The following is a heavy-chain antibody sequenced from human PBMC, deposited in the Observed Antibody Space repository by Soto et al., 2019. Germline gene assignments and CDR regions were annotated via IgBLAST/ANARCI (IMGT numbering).Heavy chain of an antibody. Sequence: PGGSLRLSCAASGFTFSSYGMHWVRQAPGKGLEWVAVIWYDGSNKYYADSVKGRFTISRDNSKNTLYLQMNSLRAEDTAVYYCARGIVTFGGVIVNADDAFDIWGQGTMVTVSS. CDR1: GFTFSSYG. D-gene: IGHD3-16*02. CDR3: ARGIVTFGGVIVNADDAFDI. J-gene: IGHJ3*02. V-gene: IGHV3-33*01. CDR2: IWYDGSNK.